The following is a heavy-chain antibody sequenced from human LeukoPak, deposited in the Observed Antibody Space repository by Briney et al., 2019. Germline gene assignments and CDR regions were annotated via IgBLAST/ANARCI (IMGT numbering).Heavy chain of an antibody. D-gene: IGHD3-10*01. CDR1: GGSISSGDYY. CDR3: ARSPPSDPNWFDP. Sequence: PSQTLSLTCTVPGGSISSGDYYWSWIRQPPGKGLEWIGYIYYSGSTYYNPSLKSRVTISVDTSKNQFSLKLSSVTAADTAVYYCARSPPSDPNWFDPWGQGTLVTVSS. V-gene: IGHV4-30-4*01. CDR2: IYYSGST. J-gene: IGHJ5*02.